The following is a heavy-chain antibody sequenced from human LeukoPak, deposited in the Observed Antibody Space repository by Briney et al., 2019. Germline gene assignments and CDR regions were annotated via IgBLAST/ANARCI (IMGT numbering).Heavy chain of an antibody. J-gene: IGHJ4*02. Sequence: GGSLRLSCAASGFTFSNYYMHWVRQPSGKGLEWVSRIKSDGTNTNYADSVKGRFTISRDNAKNTAYLNMNSLRLEDTATYYCVRRSITGTTDYFDYWGQGTLVTVSS. V-gene: IGHV3-74*01. CDR1: GFTFSNYY. CDR3: VRRSITGTTDYFDY. CDR2: IKSDGTNT. D-gene: IGHD1-20*01.